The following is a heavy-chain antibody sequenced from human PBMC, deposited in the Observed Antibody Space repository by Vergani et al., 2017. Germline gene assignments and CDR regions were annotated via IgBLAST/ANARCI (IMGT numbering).Heavy chain of an antibody. CDR3: AISGYISSSPRPLDY. J-gene: IGHJ4*02. CDR1: GGTFSSYT. CDR2: IIPILGIA. D-gene: IGHD6-6*01. Sequence: QVQLVQSGAEVKKPGSSVKVSCKASGGTFSSYTISWVRQAPGQGLEWMGRIIPILGIANYAQKFQGRVTITADNSTSTAYMELSSLRSEDTAVYYCAISGYISSSPRPLDYWGQRTLVTVSS. V-gene: IGHV1-69*02.